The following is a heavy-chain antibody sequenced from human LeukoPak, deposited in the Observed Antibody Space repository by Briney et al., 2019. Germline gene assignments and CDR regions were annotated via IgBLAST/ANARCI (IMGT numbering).Heavy chain of an antibody. V-gene: IGHV1-2*02. J-gene: IGHJ4*02. CDR3: ARGIDTPMVTGY. Sequence: ASVTVSCKASGYTFTDYYMHWVRQAPGQGLEWMGWINPNSGGTNHAQNFQGRVTMTRDTSISTVYMELSRLRSDDTAVYYCARGIDTPMVTGYWGQGTLVTVSS. CDR2: INPNSGGT. CDR1: GYTFTDYY. D-gene: IGHD5-18*01.